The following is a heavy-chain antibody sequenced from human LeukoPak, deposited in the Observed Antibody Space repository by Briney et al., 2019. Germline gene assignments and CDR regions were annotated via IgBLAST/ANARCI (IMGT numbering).Heavy chain of an antibody. CDR3: ARDRVLNYDILTGYRAYNWFDP. D-gene: IGHD3-9*01. CDR1: GYTFTGYY. CDR2: INPNSGGT. J-gene: IGHJ5*02. Sequence: ASVKVSCKASGYTFTGYYMHWVRQAPGQGLEWMGRINPNSGGTNYAQKSQGRVTMTRDTSISTAYMELSRLRSDDTAVYYCARDRVLNYDILTGYRAYNWFDPWGQGTLVTVSS. V-gene: IGHV1-2*06.